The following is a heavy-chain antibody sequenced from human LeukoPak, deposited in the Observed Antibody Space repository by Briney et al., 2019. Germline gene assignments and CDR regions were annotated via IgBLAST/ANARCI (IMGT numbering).Heavy chain of an antibody. D-gene: IGHD3-3*01. CDR2: IWYDGSNK. CDR3: ARGTIFGVVTQPDFDY. Sequence: GGSLRLSCAASGFTFSSYGMHWVRQAPGKGLEWVAVIWYDGSNKYYADSVKGRFTISRDNSKNTLYLQMNSLRAEDTAVYYCARGTIFGVVTQPDFDYWGQGTLVTVSS. J-gene: IGHJ4*02. V-gene: IGHV3-33*01. CDR1: GFTFSSYG.